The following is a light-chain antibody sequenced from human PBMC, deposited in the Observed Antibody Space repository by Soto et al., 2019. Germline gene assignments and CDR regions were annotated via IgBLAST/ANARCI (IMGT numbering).Light chain of an antibody. CDR3: QHYGGSQGT. J-gene: IGKJ5*01. CDR2: GAS. V-gene: IGKV3-20*01. Sequence: EIVLTRSPGTLSLSPLGIATLSFMASQSVASSSIAWYQQRLGQAPRLLIYGASNRATGIPDRFSGSGSGTDFTLTFSRLDPEDFAVYYCQHYGGSQGTFGQGTRLEIK. CDR1: QSVASSS.